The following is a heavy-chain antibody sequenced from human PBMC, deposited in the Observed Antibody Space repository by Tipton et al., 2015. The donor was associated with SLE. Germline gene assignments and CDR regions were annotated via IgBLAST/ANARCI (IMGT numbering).Heavy chain of an antibody. Sequence: TLSLTCTVSGGSISSHYWSWIRQPPGKGLEWIGEINHSGSTNYNPSLKSRVTISVDTSKNQFSLKLSSVTAADTAVYYCATAPTTIAAAGTRYDYWGQGTTVTVSS. CDR3: ATAPTTIAAAGTRYDY. J-gene: IGHJ4*03. CDR2: INHSGST. CDR1: GGSISSHY. V-gene: IGHV4-34*01. D-gene: IGHD6-13*01.